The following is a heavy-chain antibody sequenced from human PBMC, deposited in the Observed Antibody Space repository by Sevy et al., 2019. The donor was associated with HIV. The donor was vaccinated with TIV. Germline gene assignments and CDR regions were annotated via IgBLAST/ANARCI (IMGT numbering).Heavy chain of an antibody. D-gene: IGHD6-13*01. J-gene: IGHJ4*02. CDR1: GFTFSSYA. CDR3: AKLTTGLAAAGYFDY. Sequence: GGSLRLSCSASGFTFSSYAMSWVRQAPGKGLEWVSAISGSGGSTYYADSVKGRFTISRDNSKNTLYLQMNSLRAEDTAVYYCAKLTTGLAAAGYFDYWGQGTLVTVSS. V-gene: IGHV3-23*01. CDR2: ISGSGGST.